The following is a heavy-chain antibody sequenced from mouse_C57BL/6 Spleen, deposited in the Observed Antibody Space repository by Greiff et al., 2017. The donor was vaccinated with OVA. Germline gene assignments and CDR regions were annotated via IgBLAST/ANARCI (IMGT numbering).Heavy chain of an antibody. CDR2: IYPGDGDT. CDR1: GYAFSSSW. Sequence: QVQLQQSGPELVKPGASVKISCKASGYAFSSSWMNWVKQRPGTGLEWIGRIYPGDGDTNYNGKFKGKATLTADKSSSTAYMQLSSLTSEDSAVYFCCYGSSLYYYAMDYWGQGTSVTVSS. D-gene: IGHD1-1*01. V-gene: IGHV1-82*01. CDR3: CYGSSLYYYAMDY. J-gene: IGHJ4*01.